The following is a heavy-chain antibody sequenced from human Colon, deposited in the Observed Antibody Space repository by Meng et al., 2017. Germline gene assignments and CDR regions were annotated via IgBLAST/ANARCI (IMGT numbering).Heavy chain of an antibody. CDR2: IHHSGTT. D-gene: IGHD1-26*01. CDR1: GYSISTGYY. CDR3: ARGPAGATPHYFDY. Sequence: GSLRLSCTVSGYSISTGYYWGWIRQPPGKGLEWIASIHHSGTTYYNPSLKSRVTISVDTSKNQFSLKVSSVTAADTAVYYCARGPAGATPHYFDYWGQGTLVTVSS. V-gene: IGHV4-38-2*02. J-gene: IGHJ4*02.